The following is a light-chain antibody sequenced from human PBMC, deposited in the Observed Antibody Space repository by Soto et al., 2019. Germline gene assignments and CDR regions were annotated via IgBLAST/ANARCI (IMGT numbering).Light chain of an antibody. CDR1: TGAVTNGHY. V-gene: IGLV7-46*01. J-gene: IGLJ1*01. Sequence: QAVVTQDPSLTMSPGGTVTLTCVSSTGAVTNGHYPYWFQQKPGQAPRTLIYDTTNRHSWTPARFSGSLLGGKAALTLSGAQPEDEAEYYCLLSYNGPYVFGTGTKVTVL. CDR2: DTT. CDR3: LLSYNGPYV.